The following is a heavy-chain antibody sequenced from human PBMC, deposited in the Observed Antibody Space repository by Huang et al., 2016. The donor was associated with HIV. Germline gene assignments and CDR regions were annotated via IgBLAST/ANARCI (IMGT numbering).Heavy chain of an antibody. D-gene: IGHD3-10*01. CDR2: IRGSGVST. V-gene: IGHV3-23*01. Sequence: VQLLESGGGLVQPGGSRRLSCAASGFTFSSYAMSWVRQAPGKGLAWVSTIRGSGVSTYHADSVKGRFTTSRGNSENMLYLQMHTLRAEDTAVYYCAKGEFVGESYFDQWGQGTLVTVSS. CDR1: GFTFSSYA. CDR3: AKGEFVGESYFDQ. J-gene: IGHJ4*02.